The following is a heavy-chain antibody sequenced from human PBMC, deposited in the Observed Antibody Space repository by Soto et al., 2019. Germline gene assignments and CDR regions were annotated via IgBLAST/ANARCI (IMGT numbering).Heavy chain of an antibody. Sequence: QVQLVQSGAEVKKPGASVMVSCKASGYTFTHYYIHWVRQAPGQGLEWMGIINPNGGITTYAQKFRAGFSMTRDTSTSTVYLELSSLRSEDSAVYYCATSVNSAMAFDYWGQGTLVTVSS. CDR3: ATSVNSAMAFDY. V-gene: IGHV1-46*01. CDR2: INPNGGIT. CDR1: GYTFTHYY. J-gene: IGHJ4*02. D-gene: IGHD5-18*01.